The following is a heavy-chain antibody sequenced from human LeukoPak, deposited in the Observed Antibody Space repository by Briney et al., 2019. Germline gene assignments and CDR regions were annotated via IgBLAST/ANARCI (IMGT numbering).Heavy chain of an antibody. Sequence: GGSLRLSCAASGFTFDDYGMSWVRQAPGKGLEWVAVISYDGSNKYYADSVKGRFTISRDNSKNTLYLQMNSLRAEDTAVYYCAREGTRYSSSWYGGDYWGQGTLVTVSS. V-gene: IGHV3-30*03. CDR1: GFTFDDYG. CDR2: ISYDGSNK. D-gene: IGHD6-13*01. J-gene: IGHJ4*02. CDR3: AREGTRYSSSWYGGDY.